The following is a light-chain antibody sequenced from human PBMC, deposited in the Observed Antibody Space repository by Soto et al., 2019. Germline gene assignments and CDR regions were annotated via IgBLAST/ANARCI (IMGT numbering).Light chain of an antibody. V-gene: IGKV3-11*01. J-gene: IGKJ3*01. Sequence: EKALAPAPASLSVTPRERATLCCRARQSISSQLVWYQQKPGQAPRLFIYDASKRATGIPARFSGSGSGTDFTLTISSLEPEDFAVYYCQQRSNWPEFTFGPGTKVDIK. CDR3: QQRSNWPEFT. CDR2: DAS. CDR1: QSISSQ.